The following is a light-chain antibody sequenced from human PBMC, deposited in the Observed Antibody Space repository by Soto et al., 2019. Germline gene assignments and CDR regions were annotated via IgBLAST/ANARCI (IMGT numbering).Light chain of an antibody. J-gene: IGLJ2*01. Sequence: QSALTQPASVSGSPGQSVTISCTGTSSDIGLYNYVSWYQQHPAKAPKLMVYDVTHRPSGVSNRFSGSKSGNTASLTISGHLVEDEADYYCTAYTNSNTLIFGGGTKLTVL. CDR1: SSDIGLYNY. CDR3: TAYTNSNTLI. CDR2: DVT. V-gene: IGLV2-14*01.